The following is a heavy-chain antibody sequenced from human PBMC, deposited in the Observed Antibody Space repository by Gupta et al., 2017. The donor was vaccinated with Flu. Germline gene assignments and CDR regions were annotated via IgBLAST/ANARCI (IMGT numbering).Heavy chain of an antibody. J-gene: IGHJ4*02. CDR3: ARTDTTMALDLDY. V-gene: IGHV3-7*01. CDR1: GFTFSRYW. Sequence: EVQLVESGGGLVQPGGSLRLSCAASGFTFSRYWMSWVRQAPGKGLEWVANIKQDGSEKYNVDSVKGRFTISRDNAKNSLYLQMNSLRAEDTAVYYCARTDTTMALDLDYWGQGTLVTVSS. CDR2: IKQDGSEK. D-gene: IGHD5-18*01.